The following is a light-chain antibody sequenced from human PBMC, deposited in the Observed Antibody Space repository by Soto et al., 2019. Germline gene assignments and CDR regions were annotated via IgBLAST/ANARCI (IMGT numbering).Light chain of an antibody. CDR1: SSDVGAYNY. V-gene: IGLV2-14*01. Sequence: QSVLTQPASVTGSPGQSIAISCTGTSSDVGAYNYVSWYQQHPGKAPKLMIYDVSNRPSGVSNRFSGSKSGNTASLTISGLQAEDEADYYCTSYTTCGNYVFGIGTKVTVL. CDR2: DVS. CDR3: TSYTTCGNYV. J-gene: IGLJ1*01.